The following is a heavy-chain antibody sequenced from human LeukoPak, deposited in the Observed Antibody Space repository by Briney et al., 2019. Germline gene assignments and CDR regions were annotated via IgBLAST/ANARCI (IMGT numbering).Heavy chain of an antibody. Sequence: SETLSLTCTVSGGSISSSSYYWGWIRQPPGKGLEWIGSIYYSGSTYYNPSLKSRVTISVDTSKNQFSLKLSSVTAADTAVYYCAAGSAVAEYYYYYGMDVWGQGTTVTVSS. CDR2: IYYSGST. D-gene: IGHD6-19*01. J-gene: IGHJ6*02. V-gene: IGHV4-39*01. CDR1: GGSISSSSYY. CDR3: AAGSAVAEYYYYYGMDV.